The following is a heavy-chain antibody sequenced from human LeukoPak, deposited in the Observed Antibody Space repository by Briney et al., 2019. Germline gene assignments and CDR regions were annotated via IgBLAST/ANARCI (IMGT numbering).Heavy chain of an antibody. Sequence: GGSLRLSCVASGFTFSNYAMRWVRQAPGKGLEWVSSITSSGDNKYYTDSVRGRFTISRDNPKNTLYLHMHSLRAEDTALYYCADSNYWYPVGYWGQGTLVTVSS. J-gene: IGHJ4*02. CDR3: ADSNYWYPVGY. CDR1: GFTFSNYA. CDR2: ITSSGDNK. D-gene: IGHD4-11*01. V-gene: IGHV3-23*01.